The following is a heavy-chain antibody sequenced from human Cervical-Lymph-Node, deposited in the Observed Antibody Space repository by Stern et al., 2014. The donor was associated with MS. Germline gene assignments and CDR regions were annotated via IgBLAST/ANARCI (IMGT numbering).Heavy chain of an antibody. D-gene: IGHD3-22*01. CDR1: GHTLSELS. J-gene: IGHJ4*02. CDR3: AAENYYDSSDYFGQ. V-gene: IGHV1-24*01. CDR2: IAPENGES. Sequence: QMQLVQSGAEVKKPGASVRVSCKVSGHTLSELSIHWVRQAPGKGLEWMGNIAPENGESTYAQKFQGRVTMTEDTSTETAYMDLSSLRPDDTAVYYCAAENYYDSSDYFGQWGQGTLVTVSS.